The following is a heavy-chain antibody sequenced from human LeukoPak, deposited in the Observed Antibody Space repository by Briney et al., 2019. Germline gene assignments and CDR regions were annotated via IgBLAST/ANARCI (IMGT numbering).Heavy chain of an antibody. V-gene: IGHV4-34*01. J-gene: IGHJ5*02. CDR1: GGSFSGYY. D-gene: IGHD6-6*01. Sequence: SETLSLTCAVYGGSFSGYYWSWIRQPPGKGLEWIGEINHSGSTNYSPSLKSRVTISVDTSKNQFSLKLSSVTAADTAVYYCAREMGARPPHWFDPWGQGTLVTVSS. CDR2: INHSGST. CDR3: AREMGARPPHWFDP.